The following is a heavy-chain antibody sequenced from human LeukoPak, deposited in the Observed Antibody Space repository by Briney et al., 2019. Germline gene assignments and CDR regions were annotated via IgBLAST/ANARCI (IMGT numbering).Heavy chain of an antibody. Sequence: SETLSLTCTASGGSISSYYWSWIRQPPGKGLEWIGYIYYSGSTNYNPSLKSRVTISVDTSKNQFSLKLSSVTAADTAVYYCASNYYDSSGSDAFDIWGQGTMVTVSS. CDR3: ASNYYDSSGSDAFDI. CDR1: GGSISSYY. J-gene: IGHJ3*02. D-gene: IGHD3-22*01. CDR2: IYYSGST. V-gene: IGHV4-59*01.